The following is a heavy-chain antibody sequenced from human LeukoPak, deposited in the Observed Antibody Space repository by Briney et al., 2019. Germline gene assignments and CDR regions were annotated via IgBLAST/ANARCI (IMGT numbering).Heavy chain of an antibody. V-gene: IGHV4-34*01. Sequence: SETLSLTCAVYGGSFSGYYWSWIRQPPGKGLEWIGEINHSGSTNYNPSLKSRVTISVDTSKNQFSLKLSSVTAADTAVYYCARVAAAGPTYFDYWGQGTLVTVSS. D-gene: IGHD6-13*01. CDR2: INHSGST. CDR3: ARVAAAGPTYFDY. CDR1: GGSFSGYY. J-gene: IGHJ4*02.